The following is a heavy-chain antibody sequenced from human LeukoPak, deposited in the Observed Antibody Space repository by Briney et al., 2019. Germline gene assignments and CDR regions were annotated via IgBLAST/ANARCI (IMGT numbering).Heavy chain of an antibody. CDR3: ARRGHDSSGYYPLNYYYYYMDV. V-gene: IGHV1-18*01. D-gene: IGHD3-22*01. CDR1: GYTFTNYG. Sequence: GASVKVSCKASGYTFTNYGISWVRQAPGQGLEWMGWISAYNGNTNYAQKLQGRVTMTTDTSTSTAYMELRSLRSDDTAVYYCARRGHDSSGYYPLNYYYYYMDVWGKGTTVTISS. CDR2: ISAYNGNT. J-gene: IGHJ6*03.